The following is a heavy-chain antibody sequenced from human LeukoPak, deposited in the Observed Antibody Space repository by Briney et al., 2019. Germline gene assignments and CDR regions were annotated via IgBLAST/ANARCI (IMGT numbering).Heavy chain of an antibody. D-gene: IGHD3-10*01. J-gene: IGHJ4*02. V-gene: IGHV4-30-4*08. CDR2: IYYSGST. CDR1: GGSISSGDYY. CDR3: ATLYGSGSYYPSDY. Sequence: SETLSLTCTVSGGSISSGDYYWSWIRQPPGKGLEWIGYIYYSGSTYYNPSLKSRVTISVDTSKNQFSLKLSSVTAADTAVYYCATLYGSGSYYPSDYWGQGILVTVSS.